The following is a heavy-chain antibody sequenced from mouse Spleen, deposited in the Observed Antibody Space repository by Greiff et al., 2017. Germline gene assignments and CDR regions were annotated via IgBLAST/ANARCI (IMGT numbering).Heavy chain of an antibody. CDR3: ARFGTDWYFDV. D-gene: IGHD4-1*01. CDR1: GYSITSDYA. CDR2: ISYSGST. J-gene: IGHJ1*01. Sequence: VQLKESGPGLVKPSQSLSLTCTVTGYSITSDYAWXWIRQFPGNKLEWMGYISYSGSTSYNPSLKSRISITRDTSKNQFFLQLNSVTTEDTATYYCARFGTDWYFDVWGAGTTVTVSS. V-gene: IGHV3-2*02.